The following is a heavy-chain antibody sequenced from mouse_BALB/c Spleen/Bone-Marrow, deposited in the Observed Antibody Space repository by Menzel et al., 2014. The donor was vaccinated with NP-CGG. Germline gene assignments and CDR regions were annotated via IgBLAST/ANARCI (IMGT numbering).Heavy chain of an antibody. CDR3: ARPAYYRSLFAY. CDR1: GYTFTSYT. V-gene: IGHV1-4*01. D-gene: IGHD2-14*01. CDR2: INPSSGYA. Sequence: VQLQQSGAELARPGASVKMSCKASGYTFTSYTMHWVKQRPGQGLEWIGCINPSSGYANYNQKFKDKATLTADKSSSTAYMQLSSLTSEDSAVYYCARPAYYRSLFAYWGQGTLVTVSA. J-gene: IGHJ3*01.